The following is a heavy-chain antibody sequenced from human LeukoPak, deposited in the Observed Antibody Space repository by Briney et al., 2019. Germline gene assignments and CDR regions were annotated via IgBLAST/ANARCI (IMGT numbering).Heavy chain of an antibody. CDR1: GFSFSSHG. V-gene: IGHV3-23*01. CDR2: ISGSGGRT. D-gene: IGHD3-10*01. Sequence: GGSLRLSCAASGFSFSSHGMSWVRQAPGKGLEWVSAISGSGGRTDYADSVKGRFTISRDNSKNTLYLQMNSLRAEDTAVYYCAESPGSWAHDYWGQGTLVTVSS. CDR3: AESPGSWAHDY. J-gene: IGHJ4*02.